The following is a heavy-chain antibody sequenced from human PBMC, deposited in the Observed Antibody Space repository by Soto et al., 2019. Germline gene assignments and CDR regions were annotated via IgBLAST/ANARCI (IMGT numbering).Heavy chain of an antibody. CDR1: GYTLASYD. V-gene: IGHV1-8*01. J-gene: IGHJ5*01. D-gene: IGHD2-21*01. CDR2: MNPNSNNT. Sequence: ASVKVSCKASGYTLASYDMNWVRQAPGQGLEWKGWMNPNSNNTGYAQELQGRLNMTRDIALSIAHIKLSSLRNEDTAVYYCARSDGYHFNWLDSWGQGTLVTVSS. CDR3: ARSDGYHFNWLDS.